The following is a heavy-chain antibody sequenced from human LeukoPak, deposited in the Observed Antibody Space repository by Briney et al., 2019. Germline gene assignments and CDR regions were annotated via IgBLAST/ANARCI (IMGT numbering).Heavy chain of an antibody. CDR3: ARCGIIVGGVARPFGACFDY. Sequence: GASVTVSCKASGYTFTSYGISWVRQAPGQGLEWMGWISGYNGHTNYAQNLQGRVTMTTDTSTSTAYVELRGLRSDDTAVYYCARCGIIVGGVARPFGACFDYWGQGTLVTVSS. D-gene: IGHD6-6*01. CDR2: ISGYNGHT. V-gene: IGHV1-18*01. CDR1: GYTFTSYG. J-gene: IGHJ4*02.